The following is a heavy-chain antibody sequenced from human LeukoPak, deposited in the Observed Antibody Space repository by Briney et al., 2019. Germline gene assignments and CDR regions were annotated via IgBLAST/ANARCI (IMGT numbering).Heavy chain of an antibody. CDR1: GFTVSSKY. J-gene: IGHJ4*02. CDR2: IYSGGNT. D-gene: IGHD2-21*02. CDR3: ASATYCAGDCYAFFDF. V-gene: IGHV3-66*02. Sequence: PGGSLRLSSAASGFTVSSKYMSWVRQAPGKGLEWVSAIYSGGNTWYADSVKGRFTNSRDNSKNTVYLQMNSLRPEDTAMYYCASATYCAGDCYAFFDFWGQGALVTVSS.